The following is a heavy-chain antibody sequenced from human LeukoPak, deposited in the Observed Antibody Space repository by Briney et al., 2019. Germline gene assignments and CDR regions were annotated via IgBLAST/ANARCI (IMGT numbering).Heavy chain of an antibody. D-gene: IGHD5-18*01. CDR3: VSPRGFSYGYFDY. V-gene: IGHV4-39*01. CDR1: GGSISSSSAY. J-gene: IGHJ4*02. CDR2: IYYSKNT. Sequence: SETLSLTCTVSGGSISSSSAYWGWIRQPPGKGLEWIGSIYYSKNTYYNPSLKSRVTISADTSKNQFSLTLGSVSATDTAVYYCVSPRGFSYGYFDYWDQGTLVTASS.